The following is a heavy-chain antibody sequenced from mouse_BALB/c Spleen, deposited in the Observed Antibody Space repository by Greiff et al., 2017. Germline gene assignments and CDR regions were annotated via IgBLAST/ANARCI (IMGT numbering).Heavy chain of an antibody. Sequence: DVQLQESGAELVRSGASVKLSCTASGFNIKDYYMHWVKQRPEQGLEWIGWIDPENGDTEYAPKFQGKATMTADTSSNTAYLQLSSLTSEDTAVYYCNPYYYGSSYNYFDYWGQGTTLTVSS. CDR1: GFNIKDYY. D-gene: IGHD1-1*01. CDR2: IDPENGDT. CDR3: NPYYYGSSYNYFDY. V-gene: IGHV14-4*02. J-gene: IGHJ2*01.